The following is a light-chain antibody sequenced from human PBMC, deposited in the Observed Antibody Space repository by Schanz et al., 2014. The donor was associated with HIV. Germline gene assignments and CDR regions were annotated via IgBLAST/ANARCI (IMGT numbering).Light chain of an antibody. J-gene: IGKJ1*01. V-gene: IGKV1-6*01. CDR3: LQDYDYRWA. CDR2: AAF. Sequence: IQMTQSPSSLSASVGDKVTITCRASQSISSYLNWYQQKPGNAPKLLIYAAFSLQSGVPSRFSGSGSGTDFTLTISSLQPEDFATYYCLQDYDYRWAFGQGTKVEIK. CDR1: QSISSY.